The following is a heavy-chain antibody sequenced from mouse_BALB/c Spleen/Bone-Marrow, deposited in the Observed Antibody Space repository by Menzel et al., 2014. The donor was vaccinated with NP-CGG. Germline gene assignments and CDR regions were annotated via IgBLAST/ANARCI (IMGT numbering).Heavy chain of an antibody. V-gene: IGHV7-3*02. Sequence: EVQGVESGGGLVQPGGSLRLSCATSGFTFTDNYMTWVRQPPGKALEWLGFIRNKANGYTTEYSASVKGRFTISRDNSQSILYLQMNTLRAEDSATYYCASDSDWFAYWGQGTLVTVSA. J-gene: IGHJ3*01. CDR3: ASDSDWFAY. CDR1: GFTFTDNY. CDR2: IRNKANGYTT.